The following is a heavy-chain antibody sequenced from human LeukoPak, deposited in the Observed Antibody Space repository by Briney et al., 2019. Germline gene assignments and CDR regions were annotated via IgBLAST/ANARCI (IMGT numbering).Heavy chain of an antibody. Sequence: PSETLSLTCTVSGGSISSYYWSWSRQPPGKGLEWIGYIYYSGSTNYNPSLKSRITISVDTSKNQFSLKLTSVTAADTAVYYCAREVAAAGTLWFDSWGRGTLVTVSS. CDR2: IYYSGST. CDR3: AREVAAAGTLWFDS. CDR1: GGSISSYY. D-gene: IGHD6-13*01. V-gene: IGHV4-59*01. J-gene: IGHJ5*01.